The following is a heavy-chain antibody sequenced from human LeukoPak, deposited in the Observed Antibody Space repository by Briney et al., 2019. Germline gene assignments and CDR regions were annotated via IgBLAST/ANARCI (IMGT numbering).Heavy chain of an antibody. Sequence: GGSVTLFCAASGFTFSDYYMSWIRQAPERGREWVSYISSSGSTIYYTDSVKGRFTISRDNAKNSLYLQMNSLRAEDTAVYYCFGYYSGSPNWGQGTLVTVSS. D-gene: IGHD3-10*01. CDR2: ISSSGSTI. V-gene: IGHV3-11*01. CDR1: GFTFSDYY. CDR3: FGYYSGSPN. J-gene: IGHJ4*02.